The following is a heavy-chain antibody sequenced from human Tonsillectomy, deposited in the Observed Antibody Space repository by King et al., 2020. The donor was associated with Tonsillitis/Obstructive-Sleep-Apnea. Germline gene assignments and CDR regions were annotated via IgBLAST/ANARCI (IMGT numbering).Heavy chain of an antibody. D-gene: IGHD3-22*01. Sequence: VQLVESGGGLVQPGGSLRLSCAASGFTFSSYEMHWVRQAPGKGLEWVSYIGSSGSTIYYADSVKRRFTISRDNAKNSLYLQMNSLRAEETAVYYCARGDSSGYSGDYWGQGTLLTVSS. V-gene: IGHV3-48*03. CDR2: IGSSGSTI. J-gene: IGHJ4*02. CDR3: ARGDSSGYSGDY. CDR1: GFTFSSYE.